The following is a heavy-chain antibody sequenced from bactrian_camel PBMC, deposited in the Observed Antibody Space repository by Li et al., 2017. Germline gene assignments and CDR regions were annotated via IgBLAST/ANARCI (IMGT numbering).Heavy chain of an antibody. Sequence: MRQFHPCPGKEPECVASTNIDDDSTVSIASTLEGRFTISRDNAKNTLYLQLGGLKTEDTAVYYCAADMGPMGRGRVCSSYLYEYNYWGQGTQVTVSS. V-gene: IGHV3S68*01. D-gene: IGHD3*01. CDR2: TNIDDDST. CDR3: AADMGPMGRGRVCSSYLYEYNY. J-gene: IGHJ4*01.